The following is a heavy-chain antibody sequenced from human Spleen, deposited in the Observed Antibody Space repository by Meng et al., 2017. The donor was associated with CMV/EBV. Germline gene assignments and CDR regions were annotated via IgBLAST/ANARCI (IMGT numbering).Heavy chain of an antibody. Sequence: ASGKVSCKAYGYTFSSYGRSWVRQAPGQGLEWMGWISDFNVNTNYAQKVQGRVTLTTDTSTNTVYMELRSLRSDDTAVYYCARNSVGMDVWGQGTTVTVSS. CDR3: ARNSVGMDV. CDR1: GYTFSSYG. CDR2: ISDFNVNT. J-gene: IGHJ6*02. V-gene: IGHV1-18*01.